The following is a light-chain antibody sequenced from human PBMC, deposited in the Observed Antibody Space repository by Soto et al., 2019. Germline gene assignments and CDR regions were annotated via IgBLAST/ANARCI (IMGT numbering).Light chain of an antibody. Sequence: DIVLTQSPGILSLSPGERATLSCRASQSLSGSYLAWYQQKPGQAPSLLIYGATSRATGVPDRFSGSGSWPNFILTIRRLEPQDFAEYFCQQSGSSPWTFGQGTKVEIK. CDR2: GAT. V-gene: IGKV3-20*01. CDR1: QSLSGSY. CDR3: QQSGSSPWT. J-gene: IGKJ1*01.